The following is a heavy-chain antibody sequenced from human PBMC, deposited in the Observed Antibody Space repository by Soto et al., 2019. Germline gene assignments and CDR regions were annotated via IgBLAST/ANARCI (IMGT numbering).Heavy chain of an antibody. CDR1: GFTFSSYG. CDR2: IRYDGSNK. Sequence: PGGSLRLSCAASGFTFSSYGMHWDRQAPGKGLEWVAAIRYDGSNKNYADSMKGRFTISRDNSKNTLYLQKNSQRPKDTAAYYRARDHGGYVTCFDYWGRGSLVTVSS. V-gene: IGHV3-33*01. D-gene: IGHD2-15*01. CDR3: ARDHGGYVTCFDY. J-gene: IGHJ4*02.